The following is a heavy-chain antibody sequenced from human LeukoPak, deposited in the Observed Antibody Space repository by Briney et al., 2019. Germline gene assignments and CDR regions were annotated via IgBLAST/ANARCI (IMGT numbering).Heavy chain of an antibody. Sequence: GGSLRLSCAASGFTFSSYEMNWVRQAPGKGLEWVSYISSSGSTIYYADSVKGRFTISRDNAKNSLYLQMNSLRAEDTAAYYCARDLSAVDTVDYWGQGTLVTVSS. D-gene: IGHD5-18*01. CDR1: GFTFSSYE. J-gene: IGHJ4*02. V-gene: IGHV3-48*03. CDR2: ISSSGSTI. CDR3: ARDLSAVDTVDY.